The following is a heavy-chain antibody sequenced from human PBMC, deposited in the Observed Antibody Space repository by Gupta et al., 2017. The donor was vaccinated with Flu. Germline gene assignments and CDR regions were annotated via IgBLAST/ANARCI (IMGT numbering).Heavy chain of an antibody. Sequence: QVQLVESGGGVVQPGRSLRLSCAAPGFLVGKYAMHWVRQVPGKGLEWVASISYDGATQYYTDSVKGRFTSSRDNSKNTVFVQMDSLRPEDTAVYYCARSVGAAIRGNYCDYWGQGTRVTVSS. CDR2: ISYDGATQ. D-gene: IGHD1-26*01. J-gene: IGHJ4*02. CDR1: GFLVGKYA. CDR3: ARSVGAAIRGNYCDY. V-gene: IGHV3-30-3*01.